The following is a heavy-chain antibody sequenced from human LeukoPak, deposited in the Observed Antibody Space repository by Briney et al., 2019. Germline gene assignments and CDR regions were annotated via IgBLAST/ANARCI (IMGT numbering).Heavy chain of an antibody. J-gene: IGHJ4*02. CDR2: IDPSDSYT. D-gene: IGHD2-15*01. V-gene: IGHV5-10-1*01. CDR3: ARLPRDYCSGGSCYSKGDY. Sequence: GESLRISCKGSGYSFTNYWISWVRQMPGKGLEWMGRIDPSDSYTNYSPSFQGHVTISADKSISTAYLQWSSLKASDTAMYYCARLPRDYCSGGSCYSKGDYWGQGTLVTVSS. CDR1: GYSFTNYW.